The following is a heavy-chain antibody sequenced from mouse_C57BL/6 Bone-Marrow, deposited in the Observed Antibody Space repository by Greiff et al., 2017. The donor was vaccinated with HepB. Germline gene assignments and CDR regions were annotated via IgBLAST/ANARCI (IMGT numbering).Heavy chain of an antibody. CDR1: GISITTGNYR. Sequence: VQLQQSGPGLVKPSQTVFLTCTVTGISITTGNYRWSWIRQFPGNKLEWIGYIYYSGTITYNPSLTSRTTITRDTPKNQFFLEMNSLTAEDTATYYCARDVGGYYGFYFDYWGQGTTLTVSS. V-gene: IGHV3-5*01. D-gene: IGHD1-1*01. CDR2: IYYSGTI. J-gene: IGHJ2*01. CDR3: ARDVGGYYGFYFDY.